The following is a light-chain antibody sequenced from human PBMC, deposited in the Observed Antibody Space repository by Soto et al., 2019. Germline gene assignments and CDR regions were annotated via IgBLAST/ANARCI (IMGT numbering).Light chain of an antibody. Sequence: EIVLTQSPATLSLSPGERGTLSCRASQSVSSDLAWYQQKPGQAPRLLIYGASTRATGIPGRFSGSGFGTEFTLTISGLQPEDFAVYYCQQYNDWPPITFGQGTRLEIK. CDR1: QSVSSD. CDR3: QQYNDWPPIT. J-gene: IGKJ5*01. V-gene: IGKV3-15*01. CDR2: GAS.